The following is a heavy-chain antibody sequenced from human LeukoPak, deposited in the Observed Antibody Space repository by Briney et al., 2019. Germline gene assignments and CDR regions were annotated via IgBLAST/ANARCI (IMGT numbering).Heavy chain of an antibody. J-gene: IGHJ6*03. CDR2: ISSSSSTI. CDR3: AREYSSSSWKYYYYYYYMDV. CDR1: GFTFSSYS. Sequence: PGGSLRLSCAASGFTFSSYSMNWVRQAPGKGLEWVSYISSSSSTIYYADSVKGRFTISRDNAKSSLYLQMNSLRAEDTAVYYCAREYSSSSWKYYYYYYYMDVWGKGTTVTVSS. V-gene: IGHV3-48*04. D-gene: IGHD6-6*01.